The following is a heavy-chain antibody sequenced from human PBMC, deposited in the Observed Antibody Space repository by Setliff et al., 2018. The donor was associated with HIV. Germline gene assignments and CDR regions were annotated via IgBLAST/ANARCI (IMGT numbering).Heavy chain of an antibody. D-gene: IGHD3-16*01. J-gene: IGHJ4*02. CDR2: IIPLYGTP. V-gene: IGHV1-69*13. CDR3: ARDRGSRSSNYYGPSGY. CDR1: GGTLSSNA. Sequence: ASVKVSCKASGGTLSSNAISWVRQAPGQGLEWMGGIIPLYGTPDFAQKFQGRLIISVGEATSTAYMELSSLRSEDTAVYFCARDRGSRSSNYYGPSGYWGQGTQVTVSS.